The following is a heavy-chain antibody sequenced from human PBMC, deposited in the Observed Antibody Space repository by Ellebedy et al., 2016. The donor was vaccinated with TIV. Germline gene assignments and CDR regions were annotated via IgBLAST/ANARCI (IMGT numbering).Heavy chain of an antibody. CDR3: AKSPTYYDFWSGYSRMDV. CDR1: GINFGSYA. J-gene: IGHJ6*02. CDR2: ISYDGGDK. D-gene: IGHD3-3*01. Sequence: GGSLRLSCAASGINFGSYAILWVRQAPGKGLEWVGRISYDGGDKYYADSVKGRFIVSRDNSKNTLYLQMNSLRAEDTAVYYCAKSPTYYDFWSGYSRMDVWGQGTTVTVSS. V-gene: IGHV3-30*18.